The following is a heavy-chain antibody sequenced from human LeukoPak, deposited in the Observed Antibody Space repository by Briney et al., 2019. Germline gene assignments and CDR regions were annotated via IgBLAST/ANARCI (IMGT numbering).Heavy chain of an antibody. V-gene: IGHV4-30-4*01. CDR1: GGSISSGDYY. Sequence: SETLSLTCTVSGGSISSGDYYWSWIRQPPGKGLEWIGYIYYSGSTYYNPSLKSRVTISVDTSKNQFSLKLSSVTAADTVVYYCARDALNYYDSSGPLDSWGQGTLVPVPS. CDR3: ARDALNYYDSSGPLDS. D-gene: IGHD3-22*01. CDR2: IYYSGST. J-gene: IGHJ4*02.